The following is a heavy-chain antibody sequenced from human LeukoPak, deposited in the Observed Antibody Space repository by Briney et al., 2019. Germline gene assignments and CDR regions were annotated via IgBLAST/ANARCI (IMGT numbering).Heavy chain of an antibody. CDR3: AKGSFDV. CDR2: INTGETT. Sequence: GGSLRLSCAASGFTVGTYAMSWVRQAPGRGLEWVSCINTGETTFYADSVKGRFTISRDNSNLYLHMTRLRDEDTALYYCAKGSFDVWGQGTVVIVSS. V-gene: IGHV3-23*01. J-gene: IGHJ3*01. CDR1: GFTVGTYA.